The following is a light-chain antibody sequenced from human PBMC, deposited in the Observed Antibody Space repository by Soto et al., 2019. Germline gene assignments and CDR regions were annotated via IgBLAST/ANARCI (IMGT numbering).Light chain of an antibody. V-gene: IGKV3-11*01. CDR3: HQRQRWPRT. CDR1: QSVSSY. Sequence: EIVMTQSPATLSVSPGERATLSCMASQSVSSYLAWYQQKPGQAPRLLIYDASNRATGIPARFSGSGSGTDFTLTITRLEPEDFAFYYCHQRQRWPRTFGQGTKVDIK. CDR2: DAS. J-gene: IGKJ1*01.